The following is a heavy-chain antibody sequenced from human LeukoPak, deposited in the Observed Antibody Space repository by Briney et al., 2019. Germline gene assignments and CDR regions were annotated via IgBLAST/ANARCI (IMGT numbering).Heavy chain of an antibody. D-gene: IGHD3-10*01. J-gene: IGHJ4*02. CDR2: TYYSGST. CDR3: ARGFGLRGEDY. Sequence: SETLSLTCTVSGGSISSGGYYWSWIRQHPGKGLEWIGYTYYSGSTYYNPSLKSRVTISVDTSKNQFSLKLSSVTAADTAVYYCARGFGLRGEDYWGQGTLVTVSS. CDR1: GGSISSGGYY. V-gene: IGHV4-31*03.